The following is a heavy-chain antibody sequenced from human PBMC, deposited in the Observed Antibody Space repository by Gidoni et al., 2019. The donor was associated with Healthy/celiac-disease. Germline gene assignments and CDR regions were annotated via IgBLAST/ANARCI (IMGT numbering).Heavy chain of an antibody. Sequence: VQLVESGVGLVKPGGSLRLSCADSGFTYSSYSMNGVRQAPGKGLEWVSSISSSSSYIYYADSVKGRFTISRDNAKNSLYLQMNSLRAEDTAVYYCARGGYCSGGSCWDYYYGMDVWGQGTTVTVSS. D-gene: IGHD2-15*01. V-gene: IGHV3-21*01. CDR3: ARGGYCSGGSCWDYYYGMDV. J-gene: IGHJ6*02. CDR2: ISSSSSYI. CDR1: GFTYSSYS.